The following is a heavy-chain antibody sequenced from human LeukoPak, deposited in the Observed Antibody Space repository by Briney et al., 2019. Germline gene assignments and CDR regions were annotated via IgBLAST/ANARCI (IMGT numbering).Heavy chain of an antibody. V-gene: IGHV3-23*01. CDR2: ISGSGGST. CDR3: AKPTSRGSSWYFWYFDL. J-gene: IGHJ2*01. CDR1: GFTFSSYS. D-gene: IGHD6-13*01. Sequence: PGGSLRLSCAASGFTFSSYSMNWVRQAPGKGLEWVSAISGSGGSTYYADSVKGRFTISRDNSKNTLYLQMNSLRAEDTAVYYCAKPTSRGSSWYFWYFDLWGRGTLVTVSS.